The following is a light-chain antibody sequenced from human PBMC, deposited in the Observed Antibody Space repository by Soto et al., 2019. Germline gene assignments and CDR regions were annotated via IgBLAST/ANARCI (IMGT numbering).Light chain of an antibody. CDR1: QSVVPN. CDR2: DAS. Sequence: VWSHAPSTLSVSPLYSASLSFRASQSVVPNLVWYQQRAGQAPRLLIYDASNMPTGIPARFSGSGSGTDFTLTISSLQPEDFAAYYCQQAYSFPYTFGQGTRLEIK. J-gene: IGKJ5*01. CDR3: QQAYSFPYT. V-gene: IGKV3-11*01.